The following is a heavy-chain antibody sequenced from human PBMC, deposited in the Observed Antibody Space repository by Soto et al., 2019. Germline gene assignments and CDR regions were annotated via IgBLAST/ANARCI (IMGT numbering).Heavy chain of an antibody. D-gene: IGHD3-10*01. V-gene: IGHV3-11*01. J-gene: IGHJ5*02. CDR2: ISSSGATI. CDR3: VRVGYAYGNDP. CDR1: GFSFSDYY. Sequence: GTLRLSWAAAGFSFSDYYMSWIRQAPGKGLEWISYISSSGATIYYADSVKGRFTTSRDNANNSLFLEMNSLRAEDTAVYYCVRVGYAYGNDPWGQGTLVTVSS.